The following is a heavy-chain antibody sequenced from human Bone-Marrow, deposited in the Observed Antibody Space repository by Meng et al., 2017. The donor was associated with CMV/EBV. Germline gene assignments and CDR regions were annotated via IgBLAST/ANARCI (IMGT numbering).Heavy chain of an antibody. D-gene: IGHD2-21*01. V-gene: IGHV3-30*02. CDR2: IRYDGSNR. J-gene: IGHJ4*02. CDR3: ARDIVVVIAMIFDY. Sequence: GESLKISCAVSGFTFRSYGMHWFRQTPGKGLEWVAFIRYDGSNRNYGDSVKGRFTISRDNSKNTLYLQMNSLRDEDTGIYYCARDIVVVIAMIFDYWGQGTLVTVSS. CDR1: GFTFRSYG.